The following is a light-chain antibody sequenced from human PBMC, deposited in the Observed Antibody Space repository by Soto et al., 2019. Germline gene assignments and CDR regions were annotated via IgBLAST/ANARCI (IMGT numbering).Light chain of an antibody. V-gene: IGKV3-20*01. J-gene: IGKJ1*01. CDR1: QSVSSSY. Sequence: VLKQSPGTLSLSPGERATLSCRASQSVSSSYLAWYQQKPGQAPRLLIYDASTRATGIPDRFSGSGSGTDFTLTISRLEPEDFAVYCCQQFDVSLWTFGPGTNVDIK. CDR3: QQFDVSLWT. CDR2: DAS.